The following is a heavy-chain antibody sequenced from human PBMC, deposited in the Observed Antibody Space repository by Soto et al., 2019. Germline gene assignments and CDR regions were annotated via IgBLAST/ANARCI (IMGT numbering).Heavy chain of an antibody. CDR3: AKGFIVVVTGLSPDDAFDV. CDR2: ISGGGGST. J-gene: IGHJ3*01. Sequence: EVQLLESGGGLVQPGGSLRLSCAASGFTFGNYGMNWVRQAPGKGLEWVSGISGGGGSTYYADSVKGRFTISRDPSKNTVFLEMNSLRAEDTAVYYCAKGFIVVVTGLSPDDAFDVWGQGTLVTFSS. V-gene: IGHV3-23*01. D-gene: IGHD2-21*02. CDR1: GFTFGNYG.